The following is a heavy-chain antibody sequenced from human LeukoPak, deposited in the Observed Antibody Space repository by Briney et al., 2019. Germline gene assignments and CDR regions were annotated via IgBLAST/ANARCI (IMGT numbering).Heavy chain of an antibody. V-gene: IGHV4-59*01. D-gene: IGHD6-13*01. CDR1: GGSFSGYY. Sequence: SETLSLTCAVYGGSFSGYYWNWIRQPPGKGLEWIGYIYYSGSTNYNPSLKSRVTISVDTSKNQFSLKLSSVTAADTAVYYCARTASSSGYSSSWLYYFDYWGQGTLVTVSS. J-gene: IGHJ4*02. CDR2: IYYSGST. CDR3: ARTASSSGYSSSWLYYFDY.